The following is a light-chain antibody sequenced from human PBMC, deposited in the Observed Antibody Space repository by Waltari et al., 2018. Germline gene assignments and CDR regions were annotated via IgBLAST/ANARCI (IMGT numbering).Light chain of an antibody. V-gene: IGKV1-5*03. J-gene: IGKJ2*01. Sequence: DIKMTQSPPSLPASVGDRVTTTCRASQSISNWLAWYQQKPGKAPILLIYKASILKSGVPSRFSGSGSGTQFTLTISSLQPGDFATYYCQQYNTYSSFGQGTKLEIK. CDR1: QSISNW. CDR2: KAS. CDR3: QQYNTYSS.